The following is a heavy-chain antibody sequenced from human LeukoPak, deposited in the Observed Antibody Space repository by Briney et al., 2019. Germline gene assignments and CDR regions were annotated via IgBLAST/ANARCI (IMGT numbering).Heavy chain of an antibody. CDR3: VKGDNYYDTSGYYHVKALFDY. V-gene: IGHV3-30*04. CDR2: TSYNGNNK. D-gene: IGHD3-22*01. Sequence: SCKASGFTFTAYDIHWVRQAPGKGLEWVAGTSYNGNNKFYADSVKGRFSISRDNSKNTLYLQMDSLRAEDTAVYYCVKGDNYYDTSGYYHVKALFDYWGQGALVTVSS. J-gene: IGHJ4*02. CDR1: GFTFTAYD.